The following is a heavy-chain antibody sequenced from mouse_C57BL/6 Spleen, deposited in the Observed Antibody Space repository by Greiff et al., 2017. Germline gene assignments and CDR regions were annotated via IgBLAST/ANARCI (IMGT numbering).Heavy chain of an antibody. CDR3: ARHDYDYDESYFDY. D-gene: IGHD2-4*01. Sequence: EVKLVESGGDLVKPGGSLKLSCAASGFPFSSYGMSWVRQTPDKRLEWVATISSGGSYTYYPDSVKGRFTISRDNAKNTLYLQMSSLKSEDTAMYYCARHDYDYDESYFDYWGQGTTLTVSS. CDR2: ISSGGSYT. CDR1: GFPFSSYG. V-gene: IGHV5-6*01. J-gene: IGHJ2*01.